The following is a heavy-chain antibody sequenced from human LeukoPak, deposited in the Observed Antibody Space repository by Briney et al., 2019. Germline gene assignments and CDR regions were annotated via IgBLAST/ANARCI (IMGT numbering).Heavy chain of an antibody. J-gene: IGHJ4*02. D-gene: IGHD6-13*01. Sequence: SETLSLTCTVSGGSISGGGYYWGWIRQPPGKGLEWIGSISYSGSTNYNPSLKGRVTISEDTSKNQFSLKVNSVTAEDTTVYYCYSTSGGRPHWGQGTLVTVSS. CDR2: ISYSGST. CDR1: GGSISGGGYY. CDR3: YSTSGGRPH. V-gene: IGHV4-39*01.